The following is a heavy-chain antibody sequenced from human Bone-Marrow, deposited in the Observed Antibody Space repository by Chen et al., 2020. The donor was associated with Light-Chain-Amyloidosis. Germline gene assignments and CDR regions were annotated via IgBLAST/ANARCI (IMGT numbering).Heavy chain of an antibody. CDR1: GGSLSGHS. J-gene: IGHJ6*02. D-gene: IGHD5-12*01. V-gene: IGHV4-34*01. CDR3: ARGPKRAYSGYTRLYQYYGMDV. CDR2: ITQSGST. Sequence: QVQLQQWGAGLLRPSETLSLTCAVEGGSLSGHSWSWVRQVPGKGLEWIGEITQSGSTNYNPSLKSRVTISLDTSKNQFSLKMTSVTAADTAAFYCARGPKRAYSGYTRLYQYYGMDVWGQGTTVTVSS.